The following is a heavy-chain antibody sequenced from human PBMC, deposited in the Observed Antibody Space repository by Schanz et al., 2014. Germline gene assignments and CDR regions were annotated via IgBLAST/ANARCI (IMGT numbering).Heavy chain of an antibody. D-gene: IGHD3-10*01. CDR3: ARALFGSGHGDA. Sequence: QVQLVQSGAEVKKPGASVKVSCKSSGYTFTDYHIHWVRQAPGQGLEWMGWISANSGGTNYAQKFQGRVPMPRDTSISTAYRELSRLKSDATAVYYCARALFGSGHGDAWGQGTTVTVSS. J-gene: IGHJ6*02. CDR1: GYTFTDYH. V-gene: IGHV1-2*02. CDR2: ISANSGGT.